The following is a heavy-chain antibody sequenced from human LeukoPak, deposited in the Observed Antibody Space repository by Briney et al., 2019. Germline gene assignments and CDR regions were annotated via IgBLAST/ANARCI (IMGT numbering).Heavy chain of an antibody. CDR2: INSDGSSR. Sequence: GGSLRLSCAASGFTFSSYWMHWVRQAPGKGLVCVSRINSDGSSRSYADSVKGRFTISRDNAKNTLYLQMNSLRAEDTAVYYCAHYDSSSYHAFDIWGQGTMVTVSS. V-gene: IGHV3-74*01. CDR1: GFTFSSYW. D-gene: IGHD3-22*01. CDR3: AHYDSSSYHAFDI. J-gene: IGHJ3*02.